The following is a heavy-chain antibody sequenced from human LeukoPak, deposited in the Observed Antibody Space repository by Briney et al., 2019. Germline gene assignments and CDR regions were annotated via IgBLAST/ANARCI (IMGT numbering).Heavy chain of an antibody. D-gene: IGHD1-20*01. CDR2: INSDESTT. CDR1: GFTFSRYW. Sequence: GGSLRLSCAPSGFTFSRYWMHWVRQAPGEGLVWVSRINSDESTTTYADSVKGRFTISRDNAKNTLYLQMNSLRAEDTAVYYCTKDMGNNWVFDYWGQGTLVTVSS. V-gene: IGHV3-74*01. J-gene: IGHJ4*02. CDR3: TKDMGNNWVFDY.